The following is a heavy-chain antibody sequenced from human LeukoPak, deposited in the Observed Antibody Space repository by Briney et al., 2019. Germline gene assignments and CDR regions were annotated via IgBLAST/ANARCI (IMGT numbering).Heavy chain of an antibody. V-gene: IGHV1-2*02. CDR3: VRDIAPIGSWWFDL. J-gene: IGHJ5*02. Sequence: GASVKVSCKASGYTFTEYYMHWLRQAPGLVFEWMGSINPNSGDTYYSPEFQGRVTLTRDTSIKTAYMEMNSLKSDDTAVYYCVRDIAPIGSWWFDLWGQGTLITVSS. CDR2: INPNSGDT. CDR1: GYTFTEYY. D-gene: IGHD2-15*01.